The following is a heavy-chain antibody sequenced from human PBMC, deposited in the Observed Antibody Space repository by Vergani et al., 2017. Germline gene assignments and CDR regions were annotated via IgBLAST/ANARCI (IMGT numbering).Heavy chain of an antibody. Sequence: QVQLQESGPGLVKPSQTLSLTCTVSGGSISSGGYYWSWIRQHPGKGLEWIGYIYYSGSTYYNPSLKSRVTISVDTSKNQFALKLSSATAADTAVYYCARAVGGPYWYFDLWGRGTLVTVSS. J-gene: IGHJ2*01. CDR3: ARAVGGPYWYFDL. CDR2: IYYSGST. D-gene: IGHD1-26*01. CDR1: GGSISSGGYY. V-gene: IGHV4-31*03.